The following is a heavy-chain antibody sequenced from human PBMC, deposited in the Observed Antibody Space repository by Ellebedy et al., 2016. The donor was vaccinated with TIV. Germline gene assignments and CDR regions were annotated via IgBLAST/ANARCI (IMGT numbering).Heavy chain of an antibody. J-gene: IGHJ2*01. CDR3: TRIATTGGNL. CDR2: INPNSGGT. V-gene: IGHV1-2*02. D-gene: IGHD6-13*01. Sequence: AASVKVSCKASGYTFTDYYMHWVRQAPGQGLEWMGWINPNSGGTNYAQKFQGRVTMTRDTSISTAYMELSRLRFDDTAVYYCTRIATTGGNLWGRGTLVTVSS. CDR1: GYTFTDYY.